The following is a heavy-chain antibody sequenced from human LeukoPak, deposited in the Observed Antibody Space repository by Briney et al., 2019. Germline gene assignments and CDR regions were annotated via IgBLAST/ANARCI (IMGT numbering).Heavy chain of an antibody. V-gene: IGHV3-15*01. CDR1: GFIFSNAW. J-gene: IGHJ3*02. Sequence: GGSLRLSCAASGFIFSNAWMNWVGQAPGKGLEWVGRIKTKTAGRTTDYAAPLKGRFTISRDDSKNTLYLQINSLKTEDTAVYYCTTNHAFDIWGQGTLVTVSS. CDR2: IKTKTAGRTT. CDR3: TTNHAFDI.